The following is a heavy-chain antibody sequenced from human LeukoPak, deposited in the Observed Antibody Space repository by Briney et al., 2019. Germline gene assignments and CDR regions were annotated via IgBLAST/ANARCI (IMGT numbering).Heavy chain of an antibody. Sequence: PSETLSLTCTVSGGSMSSNYWSWIRQLPGKGQEWIAYLYYSGSTNYNPSLKSRVTISVDTSKNQFSLKLSSVTAADTAVYYCASSIGYSSSWYNTDYWGQGTLVAVSS. D-gene: IGHD6-13*01. CDR3: ASSIGYSSSWYNTDY. CDR1: GGSMSSNY. J-gene: IGHJ4*02. V-gene: IGHV4-59*08. CDR2: LYYSGST.